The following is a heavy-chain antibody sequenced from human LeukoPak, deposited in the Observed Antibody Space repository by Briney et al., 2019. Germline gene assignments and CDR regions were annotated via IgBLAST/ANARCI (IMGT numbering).Heavy chain of an antibody. J-gene: IGHJ4*02. CDR2: IYYSGST. V-gene: IGHV4-39*07. D-gene: IGHD6-13*01. CDR3: ARGRIGYSSSYGIDY. CDR1: GGSISSSSYY. Sequence: SETLSLTCTVSGGSISSSSYYWGWIRQPPGKGLEWIGSIYYSGSTYYNPSLKSRVTISVDTSKNQFSLKLSSVTAADTAVYYCARGRIGYSSSYGIDYWGQGTLVTVS.